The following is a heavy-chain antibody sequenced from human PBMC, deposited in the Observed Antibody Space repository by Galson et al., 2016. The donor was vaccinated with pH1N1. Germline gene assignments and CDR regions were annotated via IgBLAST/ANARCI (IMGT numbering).Heavy chain of an antibody. D-gene: IGHD1-1*01. CDR3: WRVTTEVPSDF. J-gene: IGHJ4*02. CDR1: GYTFTGYY. Sequence: SVKVSCKASGYTFTGYYIHWVRQAPGQGLEWIGWINPERGGTKYAQKFQGRVTLTRDTSMSTAYMELGSLRSDDTAIYYCWRVTTEVPSDFWGQGTRVTVSS. CDR2: INPERGGT. V-gene: IGHV1-2*02.